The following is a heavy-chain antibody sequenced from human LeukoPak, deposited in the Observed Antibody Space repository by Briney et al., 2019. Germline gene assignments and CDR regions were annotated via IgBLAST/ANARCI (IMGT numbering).Heavy chain of an antibody. CDR2: IKQDGSEK. CDR1: GFTFSDHY. D-gene: IGHD3-22*01. V-gene: IGHV3-7*01. CDR3: ARDALTMIVDADAFDI. Sequence: PGGSLRLSCRASGFTFSDHYMGWVRQAPGKGLEWVANIKQDGSEKYYVDSVKGRFTISRDNAKNSLYLQMNSLRAEDTAVYYCARDALTMIVDADAFDIWGQGTMVTVSS. J-gene: IGHJ3*02.